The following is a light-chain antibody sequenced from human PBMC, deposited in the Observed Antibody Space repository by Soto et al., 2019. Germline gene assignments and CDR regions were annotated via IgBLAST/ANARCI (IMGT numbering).Light chain of an antibody. Sequence: QSALTQPASVSGSPGQSITISCTGTSSDVGGYNYVPWYQQHPGKAPKLMIYDVSNRPSGVSNRFSGSKSGNTASLTISGLQAEDEADYYCTSYTTSSTQAFGTGTKVTVL. CDR1: SSDVGGYNY. V-gene: IGLV2-14*03. J-gene: IGLJ1*01. CDR3: TSYTTSSTQA. CDR2: DVS.